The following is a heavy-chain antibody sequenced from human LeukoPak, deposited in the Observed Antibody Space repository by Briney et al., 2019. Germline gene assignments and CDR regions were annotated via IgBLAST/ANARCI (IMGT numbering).Heavy chain of an antibody. CDR1: GFTFTSYE. J-gene: IGHJ6*03. V-gene: IGHV3-48*03. Sequence: GGSLRLSCAASGFTFTSYEMNWVRQAPGKGLEWVSYISSSGSTTYYADSMKGRFTISRDNAKNSLYLQMNSLRAEDTAVYYCARSPAGANYYLDVWGKGTTVTVSS. D-gene: IGHD1-14*01. CDR2: ISSSGSTT. CDR3: ARSPAGANYYLDV.